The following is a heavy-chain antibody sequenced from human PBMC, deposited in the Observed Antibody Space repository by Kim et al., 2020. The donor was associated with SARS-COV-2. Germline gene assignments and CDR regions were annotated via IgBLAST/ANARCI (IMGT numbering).Heavy chain of an antibody. CDR3: ARASTIFGVVIQAFDY. CDR2: IYYSGST. V-gene: IGHV4-31*03. Sequence: SETPSLTCTVSGGSISSGGYYWSWIRQHPGKGLEWIGYIYYSGSTYYNPSLKSRVTISVDTSKNQFSLKLSSVTAADTAVYYCARASTIFGVVIQAFDYWGQGTLVTVSS. J-gene: IGHJ4*02. D-gene: IGHD3-3*01. CDR1: GGSISSGGYY.